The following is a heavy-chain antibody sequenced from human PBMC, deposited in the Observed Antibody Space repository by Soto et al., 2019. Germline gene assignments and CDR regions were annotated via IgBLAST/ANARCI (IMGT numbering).Heavy chain of an antibody. CDR3: AVAAVREILTEQSAGMAV. CDR1: GGTLSDYA. J-gene: IGHJ6*02. D-gene: IGHD3-10*01. CDR2: ILPTVDSA. V-gene: IGHV1-69*01. Sequence: QVQLVQSGAEVKNPGSSVKVSCKASGGTLSDYAVSWVRQARGQGLVRLGGILPTVDSATYAQKFQGRLTITADESTSTANMELSSLTSDDTAIYYCAVAAVREILTEQSAGMAVWGQGTTVTVSS.